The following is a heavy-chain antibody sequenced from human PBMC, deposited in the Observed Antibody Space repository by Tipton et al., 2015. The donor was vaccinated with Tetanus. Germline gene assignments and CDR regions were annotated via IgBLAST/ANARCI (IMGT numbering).Heavy chain of an antibody. CDR1: GGLITTGGYS. J-gene: IGHJ4*02. V-gene: IGHV4-30-2*01. CDR2: IYQTDST. D-gene: IGHD5-12*01. Sequence: LRLSCNVSGGLITTGGYSWGWIRQPPGQGLEWLGYIYQTDSTYYNPSVRSRLTLSLQRSKNQVSLKLSSVTAADTAVYYCVRGRGLGAYSFGFEYWGQGAQVTVSS. CDR3: VRGRGLGAYSFGFEY.